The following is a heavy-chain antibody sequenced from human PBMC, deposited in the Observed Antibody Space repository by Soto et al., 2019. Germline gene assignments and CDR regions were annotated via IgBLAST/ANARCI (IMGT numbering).Heavy chain of an antibody. CDR1: ALTFSNYY. V-gene: IGHV3-11*01. CDR2: ITSSGGST. Sequence: GSLRLSGAASALTFSNYYMTWIRQSPGKGLEWISTITSSGGSTYYAASVRGRVTISRDNANNSLYLQMTGRRAEDTALYYCARDKYTNYVNYFDLWGHGTLVSVSS. D-gene: IGHD3-16*01. J-gene: IGHJ5*02. CDR3: ARDKYTNYVNYFDL.